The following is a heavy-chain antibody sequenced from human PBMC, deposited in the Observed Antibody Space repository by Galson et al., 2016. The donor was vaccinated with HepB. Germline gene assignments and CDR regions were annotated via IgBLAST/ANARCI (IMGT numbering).Heavy chain of an antibody. V-gene: IGHV3-23*01. CDR2: ISGGGGVK. J-gene: IGHJ4*02. Sequence: SLRLSCAASGFTFSNYAMHWVRQAPGKGLEWVSVISGGGGVKYYAASVKGRFTTSRDTSKNTLYLQMNSLRSEDTAVYYCASDMNNFDFLGGPFDYWGQGTLVTVSS. D-gene: IGHD3-3*01. CDR1: GFTFSNYA. CDR3: ASDMNNFDFLGGPFDY.